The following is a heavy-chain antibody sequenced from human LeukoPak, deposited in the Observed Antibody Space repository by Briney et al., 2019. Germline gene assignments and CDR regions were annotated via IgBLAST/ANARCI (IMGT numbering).Heavy chain of an antibody. CDR3: ASQPPTVIGVDY. D-gene: IGHD4-11*01. CDR1: AGSISNADYY. V-gene: IGHV4-39*01. CDR2: INYSGTT. J-gene: IGHJ4*02. Sequence: SETLSLTCTVSAGSISNADYYWGWIRQPPGKGLEWIGSINYSGTTYYNPSLKPRVTMSVDTSKNQFSLKLSSVTAADTAVYYCASQPPTVIGVDYWGQGTLVTVCS.